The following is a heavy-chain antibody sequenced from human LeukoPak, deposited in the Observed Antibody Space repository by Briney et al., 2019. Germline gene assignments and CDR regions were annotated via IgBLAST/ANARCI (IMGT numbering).Heavy chain of an antibody. Sequence: KPGGSLRLSCAASGFTFGTYGMNWVRQAPGKGLEWVSSISSSGRNIFYADSVTGRFTISRDNANNTLYLQMNSLRAEDTAVYYCARDASRGLLYDYWGQGTLVTVSS. CDR2: ISSSGRNI. CDR1: GFTFGTYG. V-gene: IGHV3-21*01. CDR3: ARDASRGLLYDY. D-gene: IGHD3-10*01. J-gene: IGHJ4*02.